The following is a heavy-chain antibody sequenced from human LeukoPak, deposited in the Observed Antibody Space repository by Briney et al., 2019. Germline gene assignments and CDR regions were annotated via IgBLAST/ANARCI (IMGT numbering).Heavy chain of an antibody. V-gene: IGHV3-21*01. Sequence: GGSLRLSCAASGCTFSSYSMNWVRQAPGKGLEWVSSISSSSSYIYYADSVKGRFTISRDNAKNSLYLQMTSLRADDTAVYYCARGTTVTTRPFDYWGQGTLVTVSS. J-gene: IGHJ4*02. CDR3: ARGTTVTTRPFDY. D-gene: IGHD4-17*01. CDR1: GCTFSSYS. CDR2: ISSSSSYI.